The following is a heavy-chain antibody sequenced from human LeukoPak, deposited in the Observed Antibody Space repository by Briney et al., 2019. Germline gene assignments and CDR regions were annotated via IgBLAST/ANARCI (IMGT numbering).Heavy chain of an antibody. Sequence: PSETLSLTCTVSGGSISSGSYYWGWIRQPPGKGLEWIGSIYYSGTTYYNPSLKSRVTISVDTSKNQFSLNLSSVTAADTAAYYCARHSDYGDYLFDYWGQGTLVTVSS. CDR3: ARHSDYGDYLFDY. CDR1: GGSISSGSYY. J-gene: IGHJ4*02. CDR2: IYYSGTT. D-gene: IGHD4-17*01. V-gene: IGHV4-39*01.